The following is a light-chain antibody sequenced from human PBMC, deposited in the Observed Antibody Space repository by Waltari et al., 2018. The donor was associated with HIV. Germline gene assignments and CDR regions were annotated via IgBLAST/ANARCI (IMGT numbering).Light chain of an antibody. Sequence: QSVLTQPPSVSEAPRQRVTISCSGTTSNIRNTAVNWYQQLPGKAPQLLIYYDNLLSSGVSDRVSGYKSGTAAALAISGLQSEDEADYYCAAWDDTLNGFVFGSGTRVTVL. CDR2: YDN. CDR1: TSNIRNTA. CDR3: AAWDDTLNGFV. J-gene: IGLJ1*01. V-gene: IGLV1-36*01.